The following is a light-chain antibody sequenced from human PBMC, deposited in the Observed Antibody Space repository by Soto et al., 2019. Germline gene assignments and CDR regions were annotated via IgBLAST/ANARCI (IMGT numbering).Light chain of an antibody. CDR3: QQSYVIVT. V-gene: IGKV1-39*01. J-gene: IGKJ3*01. CDR1: QRIRSY. Sequence: DIQMTQSPSSLSASVGDRVTITCRPSQRIRSYLNWYQQKPGKAPKLLIYSASSLQSGVPSRFSGCGSGTNFTLTISSLQPEDFGTSYCQQSYVIVTFGPGTKVEIK. CDR2: SAS.